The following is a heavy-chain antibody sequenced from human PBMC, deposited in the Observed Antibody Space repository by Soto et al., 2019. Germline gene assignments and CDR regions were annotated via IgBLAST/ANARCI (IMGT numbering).Heavy chain of an antibody. Sequence: QLQLQESGPGLVKPSVTLSLTCTVSGGSISSSRYYWGWIRQPPGKGLEWIGRIYYSGSTYYNPSLKSRVTIAVDTSKNQFSLKLSSVTAADTAVYYCTNSNWFDPWGQGTLVTVSS. D-gene: IGHD3-10*01. CDR3: TNSNWFDP. CDR1: GGSISSSRYY. J-gene: IGHJ5*02. CDR2: IYYSGST. V-gene: IGHV4-39*01.